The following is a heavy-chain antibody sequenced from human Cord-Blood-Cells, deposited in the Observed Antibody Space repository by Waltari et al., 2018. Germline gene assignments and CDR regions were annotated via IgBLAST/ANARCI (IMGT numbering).Heavy chain of an antibody. J-gene: IGHJ4*02. CDR3: ARDSGSKIWGPIDY. CDR1: QYPLTRPY. Sequence: VQLVPSGAEVKKPGAPVQVSCQASQYPLTRPYIHSVTQAPGKWLEWMVGIKPNSGGTNYAQKCQGWVTMTRDTSISTAYMVLSRLISDDTAVYYCARDSGSKIWGPIDYWGQGTLVTVSS. CDR2: IKPNSGGT. V-gene: IGHV1-2*04. D-gene: IGHD1-26*01.